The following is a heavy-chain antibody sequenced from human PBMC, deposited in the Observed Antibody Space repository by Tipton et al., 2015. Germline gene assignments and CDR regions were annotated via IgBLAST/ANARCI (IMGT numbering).Heavy chain of an antibody. V-gene: IGHV3-53*01. CDR3: ARASIIRGYYHDSSRYYLFNS. J-gene: IGHJ1*01. CDR2: IYSGGST. Sequence: SLRLSCAASGFTVSSNYMSWVRQAPGKGLEWVSIIYSGGSTYYADSVKGRFTISRDNSKNTLYLQMNSLRAEDTAVYYCARASIIRGYYHDSSRYYLFNSWGQGTLVTVSS. CDR1: GFTVSSNY. D-gene: IGHD3-22*01.